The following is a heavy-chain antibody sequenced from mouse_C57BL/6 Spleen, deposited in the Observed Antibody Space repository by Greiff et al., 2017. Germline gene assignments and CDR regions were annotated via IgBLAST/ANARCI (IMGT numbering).Heavy chain of an antibody. J-gene: IGHJ2*01. CDR1: GYTFTDHT. Sequence: QVQLQQSGAELMKPGASVKLSCKATGYTFTDHTIHWMKQRPEQGLEWIGYIYPRDGSTKYNEKFKGKATLAADKSSSTAYMQLNSLTSEDSAVYFCASAYYGSSYDYFDYWGQGTTLTVSS. V-gene: IGHV1-78*01. D-gene: IGHD1-1*01. CDR2: IYPRDGST. CDR3: ASAYYGSSYDYFDY.